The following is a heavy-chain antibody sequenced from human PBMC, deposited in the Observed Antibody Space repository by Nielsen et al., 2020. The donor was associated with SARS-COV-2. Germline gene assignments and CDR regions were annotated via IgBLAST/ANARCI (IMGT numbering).Heavy chain of an antibody. CDR1: GFTFRGYE. Sequence: GESLKISCVASGFTFRGYEMNWVRQAPGKGLEWVSAISASTYYADSVKGRFTISRDNSKNTLYLQMNSLRAEDTAVYYCAKRSGYTSGWYGDYWGQGTLVTVSS. CDR3: AKRSGYTSGWYGDY. CDR2: ISAST. D-gene: IGHD6-19*01. V-gene: IGHV3-23*01. J-gene: IGHJ4*02.